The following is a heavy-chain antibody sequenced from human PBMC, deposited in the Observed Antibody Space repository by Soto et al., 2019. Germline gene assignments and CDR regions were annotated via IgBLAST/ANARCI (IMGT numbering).Heavy chain of an antibody. CDR2: IYYSGST. CDR3: ARQWTIAVAGTPYYFDY. Sequence: PSETLSLTCTVSGGSISSSSYYWGWIRQPPGKGLEWIGSIYYSGSTYYNPSLKSRVTISVDTSKNQFSLKLSSVTAADTAVYYCARQWTIAVAGTPYYFDYWGQGTLVTVSS. J-gene: IGHJ4*02. D-gene: IGHD6-19*01. CDR1: GGSISSSSYY. V-gene: IGHV4-39*01.